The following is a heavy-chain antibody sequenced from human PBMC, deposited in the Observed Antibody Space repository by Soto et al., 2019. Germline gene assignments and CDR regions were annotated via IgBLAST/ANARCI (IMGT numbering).Heavy chain of an antibody. CDR3: ARNGDCSGGTNCYDGWFDP. CDR1: GGSVSGYY. D-gene: IGHD2-15*01. Sequence: KHAETLSLTCAVYGGSVSGYYWSWIRQPPGKGLEWIGEINHNRGTNYSPSLKSRVTISIDKSRNQFSLKVTSVTAADTAVYYCARNGDCSGGTNCYDGWFDPWGQGTLVTVSS. CDR2: INHNRGT. J-gene: IGHJ5*02. V-gene: IGHV4-34*01.